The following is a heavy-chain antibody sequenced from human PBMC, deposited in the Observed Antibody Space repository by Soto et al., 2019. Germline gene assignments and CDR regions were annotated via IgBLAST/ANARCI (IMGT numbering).Heavy chain of an antibody. V-gene: IGHV3-74*01. CDR3: ARARSPDYYGMDV. J-gene: IGHJ6*02. CDR1: GFTFSNYW. Sequence: EVQLVESGGGLVQPGGSLRVSCAASGFTFSNYWMHWVRQAPGKGLVWVSRINSDGSSTNYADSVKGRFTISRDNAKNTLSLHMNSLRAEDTAVYYCARARSPDYYGMDVWCQGTTVTVSS. D-gene: IGHD1-26*01. CDR2: INSDGSST.